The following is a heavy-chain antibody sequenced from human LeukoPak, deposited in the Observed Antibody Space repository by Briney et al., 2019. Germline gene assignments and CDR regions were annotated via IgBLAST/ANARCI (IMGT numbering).Heavy chain of an antibody. CDR3: AKDPPLRYDLYYYYGMDV. Sequence: GGSLRLSCAASGFTFSSYGMHWVRQAPGKGLEWVAFIRYDGSNKYYADSVKGRFTISRDNSKNTLYLQMNSLRAEDTAVYYCAKDPPLRYDLYYYYGMDVWGQGTTVTVSS. CDR1: GFTFSSYG. D-gene: IGHD1-1*01. CDR2: IRYDGSNK. V-gene: IGHV3-30*02. J-gene: IGHJ6*02.